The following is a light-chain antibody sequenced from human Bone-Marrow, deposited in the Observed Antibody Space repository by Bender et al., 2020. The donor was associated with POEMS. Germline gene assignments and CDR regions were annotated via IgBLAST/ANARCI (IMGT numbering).Light chain of an antibody. CDR1: SSDVGYYNF. CDR2: DVS. J-gene: IGLJ1*01. CDR3: CSNAGSHSLV. Sequence: QSALTQPPSVSGSPGQSVTISCTGTSSDVGYYNFVSWYQQYPGKAPKLMIYDVSRRPSGVPDRFSGSRSGNTASLTISGLQAEDEADYYCCSNAGSHSLVFGSGTKVTVL. V-gene: IGLV2-11*01.